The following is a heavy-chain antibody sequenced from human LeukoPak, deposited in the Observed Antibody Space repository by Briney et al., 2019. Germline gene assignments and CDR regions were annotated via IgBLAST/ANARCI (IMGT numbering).Heavy chain of an antibody. J-gene: IGHJ5*02. CDR1: GFTFSSYA. CDR3: AKDRAPLWVDYRFDP. Sequence: GGSLRLSRAASGFTFSSYAMSWVRQAPGKGLEWVSAISGSGGSTYYADSVKGRFTISRDNSKNTLYLQMNSLRAEDTAVYYCAKDRAPLWVDYRFDPWGQGTLSPSPQ. V-gene: IGHV3-23*01. CDR2: ISGSGGST. D-gene: IGHD2-21*01.